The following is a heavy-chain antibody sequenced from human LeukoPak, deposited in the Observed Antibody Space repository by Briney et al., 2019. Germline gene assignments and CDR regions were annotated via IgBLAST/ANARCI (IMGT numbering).Heavy chain of an antibody. CDR1: GFTFSSYA. Sequence: PGGSLRLSCAASGFTFSSYAMSWVRQAPGKGLEWVSAISGSGGSTYYADSVKGRFTISRDNSKNTLYLQMNSLRAEDTAVCYCAKVPYSSGWYSNWFDPWGQGTLVTVSS. V-gene: IGHV3-23*01. J-gene: IGHJ5*02. D-gene: IGHD6-19*01. CDR3: AKVPYSSGWYSNWFDP. CDR2: ISGSGGST.